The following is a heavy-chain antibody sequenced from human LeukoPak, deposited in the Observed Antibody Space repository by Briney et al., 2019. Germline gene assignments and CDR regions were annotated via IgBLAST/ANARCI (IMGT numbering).Heavy chain of an antibody. CDR1: GGSISSSSYY. CDR3: ARNELGRNWFDP. V-gene: IGHV4-39*07. J-gene: IGHJ5*02. D-gene: IGHD7-27*01. CDR2: IYYSGST. Sequence: SETLSLTCTVSGGSISSSSYYWGWIRQPPGKGLEWIGSIYYSGSTYYNPSLKSRVTISVDTSKNQFSLKLTSVTAADTALYYCARNELGRNWFDPWGQGTLVTVSS.